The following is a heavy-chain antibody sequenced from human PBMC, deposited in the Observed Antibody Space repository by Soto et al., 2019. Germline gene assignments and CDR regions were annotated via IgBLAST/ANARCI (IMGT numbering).Heavy chain of an antibody. V-gene: IGHV1-2*04. CDR2: INPNSGGT. Sequence: ASVKVSCKASGYTFTGYYMHWVRQAPGQGLEWMGWINPNSGGTNYAQKFQGWVTMTRDTSISTAYMELSRLRSDDTAVYYCARSHPTYYYDSSGYFDAFDIWGQGTMVTVSS. CDR1: GYTFTGYY. D-gene: IGHD3-22*01. J-gene: IGHJ3*02. CDR3: ARSHPTYYYDSSGYFDAFDI.